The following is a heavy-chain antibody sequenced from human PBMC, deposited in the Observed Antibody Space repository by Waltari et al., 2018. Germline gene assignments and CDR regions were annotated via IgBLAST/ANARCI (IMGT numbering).Heavy chain of an antibody. D-gene: IGHD3-10*01. CDR2: IKRKRDGETT. J-gene: IGHJ6*02. V-gene: IGHV3-15*01. CDR1: GFTFSNAW. CDR3: TTSSWSQLWFLYNYCMDV. Sequence: EVQLVESGGGLVKPGESLRLSCAASGFTFSNAWMTWVRQAPGKGMEWVGRIKRKRDGETTESAAPVKSRFTISRDDSKSTLYLQMNSLRTDDTAVYYCTTSSWSQLWFLYNYCMDVWGQGTTVTVSS.